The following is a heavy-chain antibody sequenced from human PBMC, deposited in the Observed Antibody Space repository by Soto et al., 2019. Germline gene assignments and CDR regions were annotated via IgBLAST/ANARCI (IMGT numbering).Heavy chain of an antibody. Sequence: QVTLKESGPVLVKPTEPLTLTCTVSGFSLSNARMGVSWIRQPPGKALEWLAHIFSNDEKSYSTSLKSRLTISKDTSKIQVVLTMTNMDPVDTATYYCARIRGGSGWYDAFDIWGQGTRVTVSS. D-gene: IGHD6-19*01. CDR3: ARIRGGSGWYDAFDI. J-gene: IGHJ3*02. CDR1: GFSLSNARMG. CDR2: IFSNDEK. V-gene: IGHV2-26*01.